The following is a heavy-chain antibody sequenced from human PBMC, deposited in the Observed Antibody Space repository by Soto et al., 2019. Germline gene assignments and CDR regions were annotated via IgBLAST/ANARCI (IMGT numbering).Heavy chain of an antibody. CDR2: ISAYNGNT. V-gene: IGHV1-18*01. CDR1: GYTFTSYG. Sequence: ASVKVSCKASGYTFTSYGISWVRQAPGQGLEWMGWISAYNGNTNYAQKLQGRVTMTTDTSTSTAYMELRSLRSDDTAVYYCARDPELELRPFLIHNWFDPWGQGTLVTVSS. D-gene: IGHD1-7*01. J-gene: IGHJ5*02. CDR3: ARDPELELRPFLIHNWFDP.